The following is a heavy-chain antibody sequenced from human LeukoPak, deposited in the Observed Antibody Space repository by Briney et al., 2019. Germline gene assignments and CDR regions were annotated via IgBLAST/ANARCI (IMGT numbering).Heavy chain of an antibody. CDR1: GFTFSSYG. CDR2: ISYDGSNK. Sequence: PGGSLRFSCAASGFTFSSYGMHWVRQAPGNGLEWVAVISYDGSNKYYADSVKGRFTISRDNSKNTLYLQMNSLRAEDTAVYYCAKERAFLEWLLPTYYYYYGMDVWGQGTTVTVSS. V-gene: IGHV3-30*18. CDR3: AKERAFLEWLLPTYYYYYGMDV. J-gene: IGHJ6*02. D-gene: IGHD3-3*01.